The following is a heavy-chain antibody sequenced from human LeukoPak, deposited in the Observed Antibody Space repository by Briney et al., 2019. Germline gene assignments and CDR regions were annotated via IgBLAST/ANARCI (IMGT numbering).Heavy chain of an antibody. J-gene: IGHJ4*02. D-gene: IGHD3-22*01. CDR1: GFTFSGYA. V-gene: IGHV3-23*01. CDR2: ISGSGYST. Sequence: GGSLRLSCAASGFTFSGYAMSWVRQAPGKGLEWVSVISGSGYSTYYADSVKGRFTISRDNSRNTLYLQMDSLRAEDTAVYFCARGYYDSRDLFDYWGQGTLVTVSS. CDR3: ARGYYDSRDLFDY.